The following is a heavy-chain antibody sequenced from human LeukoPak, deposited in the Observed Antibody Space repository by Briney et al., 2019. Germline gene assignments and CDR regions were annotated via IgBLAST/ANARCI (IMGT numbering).Heavy chain of an antibody. V-gene: IGHV4-4*07. J-gene: IGHJ4*02. CDR2: IYSSGYT. Sequence: SETLSLTCTVSGGSIRSYYWNWIRQPAGKGLEWIGRIYSSGYTNYNPSRKNRVSMSVDTSKNQFSLKLTSLTAADTAVYYCARGEHSADYWGPGALVTVSS. D-gene: IGHD1/OR15-1a*01. CDR1: GGSIRSYY. CDR3: ARGEHSADY.